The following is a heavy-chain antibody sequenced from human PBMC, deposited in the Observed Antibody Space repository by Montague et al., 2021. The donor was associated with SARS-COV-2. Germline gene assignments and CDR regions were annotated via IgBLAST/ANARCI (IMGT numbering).Heavy chain of an antibody. Sequence: SHRLSFSASGFTFSSYALHWVRQAPGKGPEWVAVISHNGRNKQYGDPVKGRSTVSRDNSKNTLYLQLDSLKTDDTAVYYCAREPKPVGYSYGYTFFDEWGQGTLVTVSS. J-gene: IGHJ4*02. V-gene: IGHV3-30*03. CDR2: ISHNGRNK. CDR3: AREPKPVGYSYGYTFFDE. CDR1: GFTFSSYA. D-gene: IGHD5-18*01.